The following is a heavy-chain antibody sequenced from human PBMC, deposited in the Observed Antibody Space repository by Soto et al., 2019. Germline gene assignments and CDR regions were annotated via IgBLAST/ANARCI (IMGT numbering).Heavy chain of an antibody. J-gene: IGHJ6*02. CDR2: IIPIFGTA. Sequence: VKVSCKASGGIFSSYAISWVRQAPGQGLEWMGGIIPIFGTANYAQKFQGRVTITADESTSTAYMELSSLRSEDTAVYYCASLYSYGLEGYYYGMDVWGQGTTVTVSS. D-gene: IGHD5-18*01. CDR1: GGIFSSYA. V-gene: IGHV1-69*13. CDR3: ASLYSYGLEGYYYGMDV.